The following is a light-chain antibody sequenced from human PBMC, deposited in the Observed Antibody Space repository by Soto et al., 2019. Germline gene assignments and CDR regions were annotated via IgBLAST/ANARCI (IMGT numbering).Light chain of an antibody. Sequence: DIPITQSPSSLSASVGDRATITCRASQSISSYLNWYQQKPGRAPKLLIYAASSLQGGVPSRFSGSGSGTDFTLTISSLQPEDFATYYCQQSFSAPWTFGQGTKVDIK. CDR1: QSISSY. CDR3: QQSFSAPWT. J-gene: IGKJ1*01. V-gene: IGKV1-39*01. CDR2: AAS.